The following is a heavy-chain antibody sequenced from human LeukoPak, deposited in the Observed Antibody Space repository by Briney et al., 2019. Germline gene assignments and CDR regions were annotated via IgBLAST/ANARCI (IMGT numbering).Heavy chain of an antibody. Sequence: ASVKVSCKASGYTFTSYYMHWVRQAPGQGLEWMGIINPSGGSTSYAQKFQGRVTMTRDTSTSTVYMELSSLRSEDTAVYYCARDKGYGGNSREDAFDIWGQGTMVTVSS. J-gene: IGHJ3*02. CDR1: GYTFTSYY. CDR3: ARDKGYGGNSREDAFDI. D-gene: IGHD4-23*01. CDR2: INPSGGST. V-gene: IGHV1-46*01.